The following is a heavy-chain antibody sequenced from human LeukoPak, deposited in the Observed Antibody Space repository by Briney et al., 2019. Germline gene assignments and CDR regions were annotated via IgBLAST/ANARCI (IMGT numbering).Heavy chain of an antibody. CDR3: ARAPLRYFDWSPDWFDS. CDR2: INHSGST. J-gene: IGHJ5*01. D-gene: IGHD3-9*01. V-gene: IGHV4-34*01. Sequence: KPSETLSLTCAVYGGSFSGYYWSWIRQPPGKGREWIGEINHSGSTNYNPSLKSRVTISVDTSNNQFSLKLSSVIAADTAVYYCARAPLRYFDWSPDWFDSWGQGTLVTVFS. CDR1: GGSFSGYY.